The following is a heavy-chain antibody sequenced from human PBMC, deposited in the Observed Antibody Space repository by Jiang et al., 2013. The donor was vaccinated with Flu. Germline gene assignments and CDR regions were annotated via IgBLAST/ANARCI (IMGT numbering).Heavy chain of an antibody. Sequence: KPSETLSLTCTVSGGSISSDDYYWGWIRQPPGKGLDWIGSLYYSGSTDYNPSLKSRVTISVDTSKNQFSLELNSVTAADTAVYYCVRVWMDTVMGTYWYFDLWGRGTLVTVSS. CDR3: VRVWMDTVMGTYWYFDL. J-gene: IGHJ2*01. D-gene: IGHD5-18*01. CDR1: GGSISSDDYY. CDR2: LYYSGST. V-gene: IGHV4-39*07.